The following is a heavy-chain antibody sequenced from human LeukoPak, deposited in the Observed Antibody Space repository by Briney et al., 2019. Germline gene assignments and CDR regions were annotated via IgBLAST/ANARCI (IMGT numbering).Heavy chain of an antibody. V-gene: IGHV1-18*01. CDR3: ARDCMAGSSCPKFDY. CDR2: ISAYNGNT. D-gene: IGHD6-6*01. CDR1: GYAFTSYG. J-gene: IGHJ4*02. Sequence: EASVKVSCKASGYAFTSYGISWVRQAPGQGLEWMGWISAYNGNTNYAQKLQGRVTMTTDTSTSTAYMELRSLRSDDTAVYYCARDCMAGSSCPKFDYWGQGTLVTVSS.